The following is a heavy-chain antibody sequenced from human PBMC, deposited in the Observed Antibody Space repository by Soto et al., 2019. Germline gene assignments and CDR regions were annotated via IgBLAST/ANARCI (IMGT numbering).Heavy chain of an antibody. J-gene: IGHJ3*02. CDR2: ISTNSEGT. V-gene: IGHV3-23*01. CDR1: GFTFSSSV. CDR3: AREGYSSGKAGAFNI. D-gene: IGHD2-15*01. Sequence: LRLSCAASGFTFSSSVMSWVRKAPGKGLEWVSAISTNSEGTYYADSVEGRFAISRDNTRDTLFLQMNSLRVDDTAVYYCAREGYSSGKAGAFNIWGQGTTVTVSS.